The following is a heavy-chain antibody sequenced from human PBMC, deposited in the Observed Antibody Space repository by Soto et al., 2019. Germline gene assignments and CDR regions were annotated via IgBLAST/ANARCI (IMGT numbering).Heavy chain of an antibody. J-gene: IGHJ4*02. Sequence: SVKVSCKASGGTFSSYTISWVRQAPGQGLEWMGRIIPILGIANYAQKFQGRVTITADKSTSTAYMELSSLRSEDTAVYYCARDGYCSGGSCYLGYWGQGTLVTVSS. CDR3: ARDGYCSGGSCYLGY. V-gene: IGHV1-69*04. CDR1: GGTFSSYT. CDR2: IIPILGIA. D-gene: IGHD2-15*01.